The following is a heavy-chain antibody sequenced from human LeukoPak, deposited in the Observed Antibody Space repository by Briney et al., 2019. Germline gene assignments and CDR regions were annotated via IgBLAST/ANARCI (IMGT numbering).Heavy chain of an antibody. CDR3: AEGRYDSSGYYQFDS. CDR2: IYYSGST. Sequence: PSETLSLTCTVSGGSISSYYWSWIRQPPGKGLEWIGYIYYSGSTNYNPSLKSRVTISVDTSKNQFSLKLSSVTAADTAVYFCAEGRYDSSGYYQFDSWGQGTLVTVSS. V-gene: IGHV4-59*01. D-gene: IGHD3-22*01. J-gene: IGHJ4*02. CDR1: GGSISSYY.